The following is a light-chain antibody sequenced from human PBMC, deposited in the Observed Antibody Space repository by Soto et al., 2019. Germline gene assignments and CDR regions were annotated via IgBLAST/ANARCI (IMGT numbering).Light chain of an antibody. J-gene: IGLJ3*02. V-gene: IGLV1-40*01. CDR3: QYYDSSLSGPGV. Sequence: QSVLTPPPSVSGAPGQRVTISCTGSSSNIGAGYDVHWKQQIPGTAPNLLIYGNSNRPSGVPDRFSGSKSGTSASLAITGLQAEDEADYYCQYYDSSLSGPGVFGGGTQLTVL. CDR2: GNS. CDR1: SSNIGAGYD.